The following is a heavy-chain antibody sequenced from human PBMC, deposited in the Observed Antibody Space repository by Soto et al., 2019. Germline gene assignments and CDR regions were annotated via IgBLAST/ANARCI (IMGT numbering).Heavy chain of an antibody. Sequence: DSVQVSCKASGYTFTSYWMHWVRQAPGQGLEWLGVINPSGGSTTYAEKFQGRVSMTRDTSTSTVYMELSSLRSDDTAVYYCAITSARALRAYFDDWGQGTPVTVFS. CDR3: AITSARALRAYFDD. V-gene: IGHV1-46*01. CDR1: GYTFTSYW. CDR2: INPSGGST. D-gene: IGHD4-4*01. J-gene: IGHJ4*02.